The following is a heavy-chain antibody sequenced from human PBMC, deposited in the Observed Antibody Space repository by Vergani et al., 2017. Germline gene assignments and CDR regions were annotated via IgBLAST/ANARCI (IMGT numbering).Heavy chain of an antibody. CDR3: ARDTAVADDVFDL. CDR1: GTSVSSGTHY. Sequence: QVQLQESGPGLVRPSETLSLTCSVSGTSVSSGTHYWTWIRQPADKTWEWIGRIHTSGSTDYNPTLRSRITLSLVRSTNQVSLKVSSVTAEDTAVYCCARDTAVADDVFDLWCQGALVSISS. J-gene: IGHJ3*01. CDR2: IHTSGST. D-gene: IGHD6-19*01. V-gene: IGHV4-61*02.